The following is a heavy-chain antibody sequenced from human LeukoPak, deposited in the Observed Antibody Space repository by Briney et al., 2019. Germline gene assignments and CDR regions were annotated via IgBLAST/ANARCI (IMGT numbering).Heavy chain of an antibody. CDR1: GGSISSSSYY. Sequence: SETLSLTCTVSGGSISSSSYYWGWIRQPPGKGLEWIGTICYSGSTYYNPSLKSRVTISVDTSKNQFSLKLSSVTAADTAVYYCARGSIYGMDVWGKGTTVTVSS. CDR3: ARGSIYGMDV. V-gene: IGHV4-39*07. CDR2: ICYSGST. J-gene: IGHJ6*04.